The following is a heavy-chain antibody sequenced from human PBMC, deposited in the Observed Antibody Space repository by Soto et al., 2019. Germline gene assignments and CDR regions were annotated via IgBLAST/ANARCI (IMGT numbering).Heavy chain of an antibody. CDR2: IYYSGST. J-gene: IGHJ6*03. D-gene: IGHD6-6*01. CDR3: ARLGFRMAARPYYYYMDV. Sequence: SETLSLTCTVSGGSISSYYWSWIRQPPGKGLEWIGYIYYSGSTNYNPSLKSRVTISVDTSKNQFSLKLSSVTAADTAVYYCARLGFRMAARPYYYYMDVWGKGTTVTVSS. CDR1: GGSISSYY. V-gene: IGHV4-59*08.